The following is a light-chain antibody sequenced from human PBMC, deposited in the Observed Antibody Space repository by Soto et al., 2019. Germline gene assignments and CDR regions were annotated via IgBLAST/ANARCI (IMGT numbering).Light chain of an antibody. CDR2: GAS. V-gene: IGKV3-20*01. J-gene: IGKJ1*01. CDR1: QSVSSNQ. Sequence: EIVMTQPPATLSVSPGERATLSCRASQSVSSNQLAWYQQKPGQAPRLLIYGASSRTTGIPDRFSGSGSGTNFTLTISRLETEDFAVYYCQQYGGSPGTFGQGTKVDIK. CDR3: QQYGGSPGT.